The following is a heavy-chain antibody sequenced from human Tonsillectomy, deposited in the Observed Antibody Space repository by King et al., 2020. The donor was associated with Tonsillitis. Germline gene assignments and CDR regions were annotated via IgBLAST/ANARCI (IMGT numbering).Heavy chain of an antibody. D-gene: IGHD1-26*01. CDR3: ARRSGSYYGLDY. J-gene: IGHJ4*02. CDR2: IYYSGST. Sequence: QLQESGPGLVKPSETLSLTCTVSGGSISSSSYYWGWIRQPPGKGLEWIGSIYYSGSTYYNPSLKSRVTISGDTSKNQFSLKLSSVTAADTAVYYCARRSGSYYGLDYWGQGTLVTVSS. V-gene: IGHV4-39*01. CDR1: GGSISSSSYY.